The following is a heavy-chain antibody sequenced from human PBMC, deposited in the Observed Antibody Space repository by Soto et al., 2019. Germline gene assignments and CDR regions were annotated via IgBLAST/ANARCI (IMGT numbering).Heavy chain of an antibody. CDR3: AKTQRMAARQGDAFDF. Sequence: GGSLRLSCAASGFTFDDYAMHWVRQAPGKGLEWVSGISLNSGSIGYADSVKGRFTISRDNAKNSLYLQMNSLRAEDTALYYCAKTQRMAARQGDAFDFWGQGTMVTVSS. CDR2: ISLNSGSI. V-gene: IGHV3-9*01. J-gene: IGHJ3*01. D-gene: IGHD6-6*01. CDR1: GFTFDDYA.